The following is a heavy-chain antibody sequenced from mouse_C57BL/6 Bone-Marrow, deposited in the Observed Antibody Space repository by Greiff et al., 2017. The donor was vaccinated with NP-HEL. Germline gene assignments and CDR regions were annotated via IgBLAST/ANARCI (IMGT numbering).Heavy chain of an antibody. CDR2: IYPGGGYT. CDR1: GYTFTNYW. CDR3: ARCGSSPYYYAMDY. J-gene: IGHJ4*01. V-gene: IGHV1-63*01. Sequence: QVQLQQSGAELVRPGTSVKMSCKASGYTFTNYWIGWAKPRPGHGLEWIGDIYPGGGYTNYNEKFKGKATLTADKSSSTAYMQFSSLTSEDSAIYYCARCGSSPYYYAMDYWGQGTSVTVSS. D-gene: IGHD1-1*01.